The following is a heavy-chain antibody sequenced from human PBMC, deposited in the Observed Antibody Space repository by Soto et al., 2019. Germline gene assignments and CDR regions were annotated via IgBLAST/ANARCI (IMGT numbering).Heavy chain of an antibody. CDR2: INAANGDT. CDR3: VRRHVSATGIDWFDP. Sequence: ASVKVSCKASGYTFTRYCIHWVREAPGQRLEWMGWINAANGDTKYSPKFQGRVTITRDTSASTAYMELSSLRSEDTAVYYCVRRHVSATGIDWFDPWGQGTLVTVSS. CDR1: GYTFTRYC. V-gene: IGHV1-3*01. D-gene: IGHD6-13*01. J-gene: IGHJ5*02.